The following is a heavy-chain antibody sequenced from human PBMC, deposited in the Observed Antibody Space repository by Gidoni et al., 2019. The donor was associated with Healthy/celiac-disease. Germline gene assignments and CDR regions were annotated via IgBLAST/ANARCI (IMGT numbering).Heavy chain of an antibody. J-gene: IGHJ3*02. CDR3: ARGHDFWGGAFDI. V-gene: IGHV4-39*01. Sequence: QLQLQESGPGLVKPSETLSLTCTVSGGSISSSSYYWGWIRQPPGKGLEWIGSIYYSGSTYYNPSLKSRVTISVDTSKNQFSLKLSSVTAADTAVYYCARGHDFWGGAFDIWGQGTMVTVSS. CDR1: GGSISSSSYY. CDR2: IYYSGST. D-gene: IGHD3-3*01.